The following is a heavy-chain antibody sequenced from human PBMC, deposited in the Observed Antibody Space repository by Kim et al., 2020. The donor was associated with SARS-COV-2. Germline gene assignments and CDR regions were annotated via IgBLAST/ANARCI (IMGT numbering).Heavy chain of an antibody. D-gene: IGHD6-13*01. CDR3: AANRYSSSWPHFDY. Sequence: SIKGRFPISRNNSKTSLYLEMNSLRPEDTALYYCAANRYSSSWPHFDYWGQGTLVTVSS. J-gene: IGHJ4*02. V-gene: IGHV3-43D*03.